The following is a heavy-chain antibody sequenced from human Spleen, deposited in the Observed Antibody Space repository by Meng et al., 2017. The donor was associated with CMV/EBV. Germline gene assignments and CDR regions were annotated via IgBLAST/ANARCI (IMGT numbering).Heavy chain of an antibody. Sequence: GESLKISCAASGFTFSSYTMNWVRQAPGKGLEWVSSIGSSGGHIYYADSVKGRFTISRDNAKNSLFLQMNSLRAEDTAVYYCAREYDELTAVINYYYFYGMDVWGAGTTVTVSS. D-gene: IGHD5-18*01. V-gene: IGHV3-21*01. CDR1: GFTFSSYT. CDR2: IGSSGGHI. J-gene: IGHJ6*04. CDR3: AREYDELTAVINYYYFYGMDV.